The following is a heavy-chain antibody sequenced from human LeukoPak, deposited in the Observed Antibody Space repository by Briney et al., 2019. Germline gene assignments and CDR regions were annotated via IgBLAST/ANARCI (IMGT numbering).Heavy chain of an antibody. V-gene: IGHV4-39*01. CDR2: MSFDGNT. J-gene: IGHJ6*03. D-gene: IGHD5-12*01. CDR1: SGSISTSGYY. Sequence: SETLSLTCSVSSGSISTSGYYWGWIRQSPGKGLEWIVSMSFDGNTFYNPSLKSRVTISVDTSKNQFSLKLSSVTAADTAVYYCARHRRATYSGYEIKDYYMDVWGKGTTVTISS. CDR3: ARHRRATYSGYEIKDYYMDV.